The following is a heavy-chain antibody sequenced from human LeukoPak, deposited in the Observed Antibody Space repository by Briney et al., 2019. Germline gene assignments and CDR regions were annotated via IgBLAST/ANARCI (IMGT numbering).Heavy chain of an antibody. D-gene: IGHD2-15*01. V-gene: IGHV4-59*08. J-gene: IGHJ4*02. CDR3: ARHPFATPFDH. CDR1: GVPISSFY. Sequence: SETLSLTCAVSGVPISSFYWSWIWQPPGKGLQWIGYVFHTGDINYNPSLKGRVTVSLDTSKDLVSLRLTSVTAADTAVYYCARHPFATPFDHWGRGTLVTVSS. CDR2: VFHTGDI.